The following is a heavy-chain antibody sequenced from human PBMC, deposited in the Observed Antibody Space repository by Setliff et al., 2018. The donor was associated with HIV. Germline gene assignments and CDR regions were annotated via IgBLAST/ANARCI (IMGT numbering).Heavy chain of an antibody. J-gene: IGHJ4*02. V-gene: IGHV4-34*01. CDR2: INHSGST. CDR1: GGSFSAYY. Sequence: PSETLSLTCAVYGGSFSAYYWSWIRQPPGKGLEWIGQINHSGSTNYNPSLKTRVSISIDTSKNQFSLKLTSVTAADSAVYYCARLRRSSGWSFDYWAQGTLVTVSS. CDR3: ARLRRSSGWSFDY. D-gene: IGHD6-19*01.